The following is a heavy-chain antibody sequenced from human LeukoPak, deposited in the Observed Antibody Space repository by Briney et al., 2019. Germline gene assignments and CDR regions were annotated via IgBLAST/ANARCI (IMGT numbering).Heavy chain of an antibody. CDR1: GFTFSSYS. J-gene: IGHJ5*02. CDR2: ISSSSSYI. CDR3: ARALGYSSSSDWFDP. V-gene: IGHV3-21*01. Sequence: GGSLRLSCAASGFTFSSYSMNWVRQAPGKGLEWVSSISSSSSYIYYADSVKGRFTISRDNAKNSLYLQMNSLRAEDTAVYYCARALGYSSSSDWFDPWGQGTLVTVSS. D-gene: IGHD6-6*01.